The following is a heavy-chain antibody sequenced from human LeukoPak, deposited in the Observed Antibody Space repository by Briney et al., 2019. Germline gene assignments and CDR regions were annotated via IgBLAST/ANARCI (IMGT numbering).Heavy chain of an antibody. Sequence: GGSLRLSCAASGFTFSSYAMSWVRQAPGKGLEWVSAISGSGGSTYYADSVKGRFTISRDNSKNTLYLQMNSLRAEDTAVYYCAKLVPYDYVWGSYRFFDYWGQGTLVTVSS. CDR3: AKLVPYDYVWGSYRFFDY. J-gene: IGHJ4*02. CDR2: ISGSGGST. V-gene: IGHV3-23*01. D-gene: IGHD3-16*02. CDR1: GFTFSSYA.